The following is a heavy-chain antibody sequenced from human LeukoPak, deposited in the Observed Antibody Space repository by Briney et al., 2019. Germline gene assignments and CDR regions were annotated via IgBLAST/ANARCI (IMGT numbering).Heavy chain of an antibody. D-gene: IGHD3-10*01. J-gene: IGHJ4*02. CDR3: ARDLITLVRGFDF. V-gene: IGHV1-2*02. CDR2: INPNSGGT. Sequence: GASVKVSCKASGYTFTDYSIHWVRQAPGQGLEWMGWINPNSGGTNYAQIFQGRVTMTSDTSITTAYMELSRLRSDDTAVYYCARDLITLVRGFDFWGQGTLVTVSS. CDR1: GYTFTDYS.